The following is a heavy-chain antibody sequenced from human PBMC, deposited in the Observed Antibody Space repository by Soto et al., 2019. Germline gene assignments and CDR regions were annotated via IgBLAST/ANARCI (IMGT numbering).Heavy chain of an antibody. CDR1: GFSFNNYA. V-gene: IGHV3-23*01. Sequence: EVQLLESGGALVRPGGSLRLSCAASGFSFNNYALSWVRQAPGKGLEWVSTFSAGGRAYYAASVQGRFTIARDSSQDTVHLQISALSPEDTAVYYGAKESRPEHYGDTLFAYGGQGPRVTVSA. D-gene: IGHD4-17*01. J-gene: IGHJ4*02. CDR2: FSAGGRA. CDR3: AKESRPEHYGDTLFAY.